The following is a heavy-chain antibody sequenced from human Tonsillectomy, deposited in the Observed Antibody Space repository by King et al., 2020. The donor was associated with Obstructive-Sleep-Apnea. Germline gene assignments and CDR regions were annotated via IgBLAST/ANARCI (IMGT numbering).Heavy chain of an antibody. V-gene: IGHV3-21*01. CDR1: RFTFSSYS. CDR3: ARDREGLGELSSYYFDY. D-gene: IGHD3-16*02. J-gene: IGHJ4*02. Sequence: VQLVESGGGLVKPGGSLRLSCAASRFTFSSYSINWVRQAPGKGLEWVSSISSSSSYIYYAYSVKGRFTISRDNAKNSLYLQMNSLRAEDTAVYYCARDREGLGELSSYYFDYWGQGTLVTVSS. CDR2: ISSSSSYI.